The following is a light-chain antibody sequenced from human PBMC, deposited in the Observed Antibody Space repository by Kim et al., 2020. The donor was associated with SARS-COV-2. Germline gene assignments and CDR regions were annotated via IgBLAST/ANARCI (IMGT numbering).Light chain of an antibody. CDR2: DAS. V-gene: IGKV3-11*01. CDR1: QSVSSY. Sequence: EIVLTQSPATLSFSPGERATLSCRASQSVSSYLAWYQQKPGQVPRLLIYDASNRATGILARFSGSGSGTDFTLTISSLEPEDFAVYYCKQRSNWPPLTFGGGTKVDIK. CDR3: KQRSNWPPLT. J-gene: IGKJ4*01.